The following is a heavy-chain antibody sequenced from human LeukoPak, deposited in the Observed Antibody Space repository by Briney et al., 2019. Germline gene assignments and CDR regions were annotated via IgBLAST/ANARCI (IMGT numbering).Heavy chain of an antibody. CDR2: TFSTST. D-gene: IGHD5-24*01. Sequence: SETLSLTCSVSGDSVSSSPYYWGWIRQPPGKGLEWIGNTFSTSTLYNASLRSRVTILVDTSKNQFSLKLTSATAADTAIYYCARYKFHNYFDPWGQGTLVVVSS. V-gene: IGHV4-61*01. CDR3: ARYKFHNYFDP. J-gene: IGHJ5*02. CDR1: GDSVSSSPYY.